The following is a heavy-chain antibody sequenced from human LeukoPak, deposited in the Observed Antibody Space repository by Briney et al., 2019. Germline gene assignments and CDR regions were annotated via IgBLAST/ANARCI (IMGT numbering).Heavy chain of an antibody. Sequence: SETLSLTCTVSGGSISSGGYYWSWIRQHPGKGLEWIGYIYYSGSTYNNPSLKSRVTISVDTSKNQFSLKLSSVTAADTAVYYCARDPLGAYGSGTWGQGTLVTVSS. J-gene: IGHJ4*02. D-gene: IGHD3-10*01. V-gene: IGHV4-31*03. CDR1: GGSISSGGYY. CDR3: ARDPLGAYGSGT. CDR2: IYYSGST.